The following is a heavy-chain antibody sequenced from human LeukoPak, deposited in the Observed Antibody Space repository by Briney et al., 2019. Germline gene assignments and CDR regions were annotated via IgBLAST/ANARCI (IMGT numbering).Heavy chain of an antibody. CDR1: GFTFSSYA. CDR2: INHSGTT. CDR3: ACTREYTYDVWNYYFDY. D-gene: IGHD5-18*01. Sequence: PGGSLRLSCAASGFTFSSYAMSWIRQPPGKGLEWIGEINHSGTTNYNPSLKSRVTISIDTSKNQFSLKLSSVTAADTAVYYCACTREYTYDVWNYYFDYWGQGTLVTVSS. V-gene: IGHV4-34*08. J-gene: IGHJ4*02.